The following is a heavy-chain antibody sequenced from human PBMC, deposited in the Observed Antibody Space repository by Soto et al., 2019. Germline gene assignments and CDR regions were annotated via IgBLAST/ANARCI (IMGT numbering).Heavy chain of an antibody. V-gene: IGHV1-24*01. CDR1: GYTLTELS. CDR3: ATFPTRLTGATLIRDYYYMDV. CDR2: FDPEDGET. J-gene: IGHJ6*03. Sequence: GASVKVSCKVSGYTLTELSMHWVRQAPGKGLEWMGGFDPEDGETIYAQKFQGRVTMTEDTSTDTAYMELSSLRSEDTAVYYCATFPTRLTGATLIRDYYYMDVWGKGTKVTVSS. D-gene: IGHD1-7*01.